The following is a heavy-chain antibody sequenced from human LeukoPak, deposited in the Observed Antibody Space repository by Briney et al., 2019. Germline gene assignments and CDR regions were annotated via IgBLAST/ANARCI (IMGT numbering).Heavy chain of an antibody. V-gene: IGHV1-69*04. D-gene: IGHD1-26*01. CDR2: IIPILGIA. Sequence: ASVKVSCKASGGTFSSYTNSWVRQAPGQGLEWMGRIIPILGIANYAQKFQGRVTITADKSTSTAYMELSSLRSEDTAVYYCAREMVGLMWGAGLNWGQGTLVTVSS. J-gene: IGHJ4*02. CDR1: GGTFSSYT. CDR3: AREMVGLMWGAGLN.